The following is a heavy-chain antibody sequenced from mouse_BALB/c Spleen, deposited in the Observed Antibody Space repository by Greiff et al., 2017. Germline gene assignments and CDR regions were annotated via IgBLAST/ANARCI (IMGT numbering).Heavy chain of an antibody. CDR2: ISNGGGST. CDR1: GFTFSSYT. Sequence: EVQLVESGGGLVQPGGSLKLSCAASGFTFSSYTMSWVRQTPEKGLEWVAYISNGGGSTYYPDTVKGRFTISRDNANNTLYLQMSSLKSEDTAMYYCGSDDYEDYYAMDYWGQGTSVTVSS. J-gene: IGHJ4*01. CDR3: GSDDYEDYYAMDY. D-gene: IGHD2-4*01. V-gene: IGHV5-12-2*01.